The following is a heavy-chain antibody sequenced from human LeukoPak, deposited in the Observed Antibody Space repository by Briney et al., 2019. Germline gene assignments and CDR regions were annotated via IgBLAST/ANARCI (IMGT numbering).Heavy chain of an antibody. CDR2: ISSSGDTI. D-gene: IGHD2-15*01. Sequence: GGSLRLSCAASGFTFSSFEMNWVRQAPGKGLEWVSYISSSGDTIYYADSVKGRFTISRDNAKNSLYLQMNSLRVEDTAVYYCARGRLGYCSGGSCYGWGQGTLVTVSS. CDR1: GFTFSSFE. V-gene: IGHV3-48*03. J-gene: IGHJ4*02. CDR3: ARGRLGYCSGGSCYG.